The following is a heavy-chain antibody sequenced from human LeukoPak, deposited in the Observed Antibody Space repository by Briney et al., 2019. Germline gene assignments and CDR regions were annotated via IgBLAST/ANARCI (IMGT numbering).Heavy chain of an antibody. Sequence: PSETLSLTCTVSGGSISSYYWSWIRQPPGKGLEWIGYIYYSGSTSYNPSLTSRVTISVDTSKNQFSLKLSSVTAADTAVYYCARPDYWGQGTLVTVSS. CDR3: ARPDY. V-gene: IGHV4-59*12. CDR2: IYYSGST. J-gene: IGHJ4*02. CDR1: GGSISSYY.